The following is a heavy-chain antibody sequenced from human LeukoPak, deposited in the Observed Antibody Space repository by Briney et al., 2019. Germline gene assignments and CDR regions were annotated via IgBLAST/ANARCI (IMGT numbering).Heavy chain of an antibody. Sequence: SETLSLTCAVYGGSFSGYYWSWIRQPPGKGLEWIGEINHSGSTNYNPSLKSRVTISVDTSKSQFSLKLSSVTAADTAVYYCARGREDIVVVPAAHNWFDPWGQGTLVTVSS. CDR3: ARGREDIVVVPAAHNWFDP. V-gene: IGHV4-34*01. CDR1: GGSFSGYY. J-gene: IGHJ5*02. D-gene: IGHD2-2*01. CDR2: INHSGST.